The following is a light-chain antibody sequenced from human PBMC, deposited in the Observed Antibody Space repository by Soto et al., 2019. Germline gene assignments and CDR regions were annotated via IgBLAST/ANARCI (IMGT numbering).Light chain of an antibody. CDR2: GAS. CDR3: QLYNNWPPWT. Sequence: EIVMTQSPATLSVSPGERATLSCRASQSVSSNLAWYQQKPGQAPRLLIYGASTRATGIPARFSGSGSGTEFTLTISSLQSEDFAVYYCQLYNNWPPWTFGQGTKVGIK. J-gene: IGKJ1*01. CDR1: QSVSSN. V-gene: IGKV3-15*01.